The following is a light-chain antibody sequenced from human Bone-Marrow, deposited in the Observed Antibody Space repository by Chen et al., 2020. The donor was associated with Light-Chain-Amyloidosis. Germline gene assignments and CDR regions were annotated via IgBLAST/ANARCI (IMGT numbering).Light chain of an antibody. CDR3: QQYGTSPLT. CDR2: GSS. V-gene: IGKV3-20*01. Sequence: EILLTQSPGTLSLSLGEGANLSRRASQTISSNYLTWYQQKFGQAPRLLIYGSSSRATGIPDSVTGSGSGTDFTLTINRLEPEDFAMYYCQQYGTSPLTFGGGTKVEIK. J-gene: IGKJ4*01. CDR1: QTISSNY.